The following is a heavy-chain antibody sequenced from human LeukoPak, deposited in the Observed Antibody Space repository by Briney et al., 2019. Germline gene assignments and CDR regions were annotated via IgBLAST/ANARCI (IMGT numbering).Heavy chain of an antibody. CDR3: AKGGGNYGGSLGAFNI. D-gene: IGHD4-23*01. CDR1: GFTFSNAW. Sequence: GGSLRLSCAASGFTFSNAWMSWVRQAPGKGLEWVSAISGSGGSTYYADSVKDRFTISRDNSKNTLYLQMNSLRAEDTAIYYCAKGGGNYGGSLGAFNIWGQGTNVTVS. V-gene: IGHV3-23*01. CDR2: ISGSGGST. J-gene: IGHJ3*02.